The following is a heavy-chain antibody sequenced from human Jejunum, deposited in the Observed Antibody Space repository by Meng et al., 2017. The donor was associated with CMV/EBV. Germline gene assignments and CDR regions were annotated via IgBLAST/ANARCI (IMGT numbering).Heavy chain of an antibody. CDR1: GFTFNRYA. J-gene: IGHJ4*02. CDR3: ARDLGDYGNY. V-gene: IGHV3-30*04. D-gene: IGHD4-17*01. CDR2: TLYDGSNK. Sequence: CAASGFTFNRYAMPRVRQAPGKGLEWVAVTLYDGSNKYYADSVKGRFTISRDNSKNTLYLQMNSLRVEDTAMYYCARDLGDYGNYWGQGTRVTVSS.